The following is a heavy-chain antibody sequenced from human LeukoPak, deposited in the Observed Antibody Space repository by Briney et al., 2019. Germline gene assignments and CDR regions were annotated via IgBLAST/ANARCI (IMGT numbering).Heavy chain of an antibody. J-gene: IGHJ4*02. CDR3: ARDTAMVIQTYYFDY. CDR2: IKQDGSEK. V-gene: IGHV3-7*01. Sequence: GGSLRLSCAASGFTFSSYWMSWVRQAPGKGLECVANIKQDGSEKYYVDSVKGRFTISRDNAKNSLYLQMNSLRAEDTAVYYCARDTAMVIQTYYFDYWGQGTLVTVSS. D-gene: IGHD5-18*01. CDR1: GFTFSSYW.